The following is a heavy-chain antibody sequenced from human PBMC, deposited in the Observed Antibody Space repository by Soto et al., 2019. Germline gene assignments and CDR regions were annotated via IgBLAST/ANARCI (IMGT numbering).Heavy chain of an antibody. V-gene: IGHV1-8*01. D-gene: IGHD3-3*01. J-gene: IGHJ4*02. Sequence: SCKASGYTFTSYDINWVRQATGQGLEWMGWMNPNSGNTGYAQKFQGRVTMTRNTSISTAYMELSSLRSEDTAVYYCARGVGGDTFLGGVKAFDYGGRGPRATAPS. CDR1: GYTFTSYD. CDR3: ARGVGGDTFLGGVKAFDY. CDR2: MNPNSGNT.